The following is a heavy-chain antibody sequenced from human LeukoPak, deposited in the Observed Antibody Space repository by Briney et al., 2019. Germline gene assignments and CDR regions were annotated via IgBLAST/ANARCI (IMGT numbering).Heavy chain of an antibody. CDR1: GFTFTTYW. Sequence: PGGSLRLSCAASGFTFTTYWMSWVRQAPGKGLEWVSSISASGAMTYYADSVKGRFTVSRDNSKNSLYLQMNSLTAADTAVYYCAKDRSIGTYYTFDHWGQGTLVTVSS. CDR2: ISASGAMT. CDR3: AKDRSIGTYYTFDH. J-gene: IGHJ4*02. D-gene: IGHD1-26*01. V-gene: IGHV3-23*01.